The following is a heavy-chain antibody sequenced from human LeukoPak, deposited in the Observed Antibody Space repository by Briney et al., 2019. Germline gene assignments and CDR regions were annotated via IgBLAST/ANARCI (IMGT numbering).Heavy chain of an antibody. CDR2: IIPILGIA. J-gene: IGHJ6*02. D-gene: IGHD5-12*01. CDR1: GGTFSSYA. V-gene: IGHV1-69*04. CDR3: ARDRGYSGYDLSYYYGMDV. Sequence: GASVKVSCKASGGTFSSYATSWVRQAPGQGLEWMGRIIPILGIANYAQKLQGRVTMTTDTSTSTAYMELRSLRSDDTAVYYCARDRGYSGYDLSYYYGMDVWGQGTTVTVSS.